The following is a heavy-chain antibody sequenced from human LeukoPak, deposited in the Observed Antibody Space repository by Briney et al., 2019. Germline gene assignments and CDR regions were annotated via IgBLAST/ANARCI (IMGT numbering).Heavy chain of an antibody. V-gene: IGHV3-23*01. CDR2: VSGSDGST. CDR1: GISFSSYG. CDR3: AKYVGATFDY. Sequence: GGSLTLSCAVSGISFSSYGMSWVRHPQGPGLEWDSAVSGSDGSTYYADSVKGRYTIYRDNSKNTLYLQMNSRRAEDTAVYYCAKYVGATFDYWGQGTLVTVSS. D-gene: IGHD1-26*01. J-gene: IGHJ4*02.